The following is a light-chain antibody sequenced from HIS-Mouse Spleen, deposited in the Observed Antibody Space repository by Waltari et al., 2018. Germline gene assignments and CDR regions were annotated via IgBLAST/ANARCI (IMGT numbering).Light chain of an antibody. CDR3: YSTDSSGNHRV. J-gene: IGLJ2*01. Sequence: SYELTQPPSVSVSPGQTARITCSGDALPKKYAYWYQQKSGQAPVLVIYADSKRPSWIPERCSGSSSGQMATLTISGAQVEDEADYYCYSTDSSGNHRVFGGGTKLTVL. CDR2: ADS. V-gene: IGLV3-10*01. CDR1: ALPKKY.